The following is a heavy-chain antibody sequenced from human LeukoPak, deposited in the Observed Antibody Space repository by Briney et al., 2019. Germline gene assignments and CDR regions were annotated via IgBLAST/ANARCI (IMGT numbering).Heavy chain of an antibody. J-gene: IGHJ4*02. CDR2: IYYSGST. V-gene: IGHV4-59*01. Sequence: SETLSLTCTVSGGSISSYYWSWIRQPPGKGLEWIGYIYYSGSTNYNPSLKSRVTISVDTSKNQFSLKLSSVTAADTAVYYCASVRGYCSGGSCYEYYFDYWGQGTLVTVSS. CDR1: GGSISSYY. CDR3: ASVRGYCSGGSCYEYYFDY. D-gene: IGHD2-15*01.